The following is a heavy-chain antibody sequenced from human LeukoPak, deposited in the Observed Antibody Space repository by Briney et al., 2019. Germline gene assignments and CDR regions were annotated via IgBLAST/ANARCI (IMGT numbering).Heavy chain of an antibody. D-gene: IGHD2-15*01. J-gene: IGHJ4*02. Sequence: GGSLRLSCVASGFTFSSYAMHWVHQAPGKGLEWVSAISNNGGYTYYADSVQGRFTISRDNSKSTLCLQMNSLRAEDTAVYYCAKQLGYCSDGSCYFPYWGQGTLVTVSS. CDR3: AKQLGYCSDGSCYFPY. CDR2: ISNNGGYT. V-gene: IGHV3-23*01. CDR1: GFTFSSYA.